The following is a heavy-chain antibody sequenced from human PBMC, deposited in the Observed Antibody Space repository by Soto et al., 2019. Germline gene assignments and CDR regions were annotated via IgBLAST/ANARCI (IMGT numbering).Heavy chain of an antibody. D-gene: IGHD4-17*01. Sequence: QVQLVQSGAEVKKPGSSVKVSCKASGGTFSSYTISWVRQAPGQGLEWMGRIIPILGIANYAQKFQGRVTITADKSTSTAYMELRSLRSEDTAVYYCARTVGTTVTADYYGMDVWGQGTTVTVSS. J-gene: IGHJ6*02. CDR2: IIPILGIA. CDR1: GGTFSSYT. V-gene: IGHV1-69*02. CDR3: ARTVGTTVTADYYGMDV.